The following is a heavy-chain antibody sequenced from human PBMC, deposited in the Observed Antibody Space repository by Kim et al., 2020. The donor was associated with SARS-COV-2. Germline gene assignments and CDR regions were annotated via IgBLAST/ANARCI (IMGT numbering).Heavy chain of an antibody. J-gene: IGHJ6*02. D-gene: IGHD2-2*01. CDR3: ARSSGTWIPAYYYYGMDV. V-gene: IGHV4-59*13. Sequence: SETLSLTCTVSGGSISSYYWSWIRQPPGKGLEWIGYIYYSGSTNYNPSLKSRVTISVDTSKNQFSLKLSSVTAADTAVYYCARSSGTWIPAYYYYGMDVWGQGPTFTVSS. CDR2: IYYSGST. CDR1: GGSISSYY.